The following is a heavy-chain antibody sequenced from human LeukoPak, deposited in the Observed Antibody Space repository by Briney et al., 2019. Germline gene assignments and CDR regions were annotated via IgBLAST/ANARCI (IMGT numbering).Heavy chain of an antibody. Sequence: GASVKVSCKASGYTFTSYGISWVRQAPGQGLEWMGWISAYNGNTNYAQKLQGRVTMTTDTSTSTAYMELRSLRSDDTAVYYCASSGDSSGWWYPFDYWGQGTLVTVSS. V-gene: IGHV1-18*01. J-gene: IGHJ4*02. CDR3: ASSGDSSGWWYPFDY. CDR2: ISAYNGNT. D-gene: IGHD6-19*01. CDR1: GYTFTSYG.